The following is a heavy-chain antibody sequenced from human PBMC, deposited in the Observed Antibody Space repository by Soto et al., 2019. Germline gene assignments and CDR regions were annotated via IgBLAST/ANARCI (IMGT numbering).Heavy chain of an antibody. V-gene: IGHV1-69*12. CDR1: GGTFTNYA. Sequence: QVQLVQYGAEVKKPGYSLKVSCKSSGGTFTNYALSWVRQAPGQGLEWMGGIIPVFGTPDYAQKFQGRVTITADESTRTASMELSSLRSDDTAVYYCARERSVGYCITTTCPKPFYYYAMDVWGQGTTVTVSS. D-gene: IGHD2-2*01. J-gene: IGHJ6*02. CDR3: ARERSVGYCITTTCPKPFYYYAMDV. CDR2: IIPVFGTP.